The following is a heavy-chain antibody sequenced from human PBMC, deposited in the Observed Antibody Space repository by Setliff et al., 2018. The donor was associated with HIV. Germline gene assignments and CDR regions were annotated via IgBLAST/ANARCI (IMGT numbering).Heavy chain of an antibody. Sequence: ASVKVSCKASGYSFTNYGISWVRQAPGQGLEWMGWISSYNDNTNYALNLQGRVTMTTDTSTSTAYMELRSLRSDDTAVYYCARDDVGYCSGGSCYHPFDTFDIWGQGTVVTVSS. V-gene: IGHV1-18*01. CDR2: ISSYNDNT. J-gene: IGHJ3*02. D-gene: IGHD2-15*01. CDR3: ARDDVGYCSGGSCYHPFDTFDI. CDR1: GYSFTNYG.